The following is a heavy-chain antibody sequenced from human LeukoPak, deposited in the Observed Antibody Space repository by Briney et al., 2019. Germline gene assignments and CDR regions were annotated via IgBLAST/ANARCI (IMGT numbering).Heavy chain of an antibody. J-gene: IGHJ4*02. CDR2: IYTSGST. D-gene: IGHD6-13*01. V-gene: IGHV4-4*07. CDR1: GGSISSYY. Sequence: SETLSLTCTVSGGSISSYYWSWIRQPAGKGLEWIGRIYTSGSTNYNPSLKSRVTMSVDTSKNQFSLKLSSVTAADTAVYYCARENGPYSSSWHIFDYWGQGTLVTVSS. CDR3: ARENGPYSSSWHIFDY.